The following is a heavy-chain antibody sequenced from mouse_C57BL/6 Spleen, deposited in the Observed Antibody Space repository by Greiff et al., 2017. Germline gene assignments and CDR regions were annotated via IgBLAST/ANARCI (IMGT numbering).Heavy chain of an antibody. D-gene: IGHD1-1*02. J-gene: IGHJ2*01. Sequence: VQLVESGAELVRPGASVKLSCKASGYTFTDYYINWVKQRPGQGLEWIARIYPGSGNTYYNEKFKGKATLTAEKSSSTPYMQLSSLTSEDSAVYFCARDYVDYWGQGTTLTVSS. CDR1: GYTFTDYY. V-gene: IGHV1-76*01. CDR3: ARDYVDY. CDR2: IYPGSGNT.